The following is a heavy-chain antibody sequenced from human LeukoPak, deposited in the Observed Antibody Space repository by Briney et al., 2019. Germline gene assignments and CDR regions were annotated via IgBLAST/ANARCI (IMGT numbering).Heavy chain of an antibody. CDR3: ARGPPMYSYGSSAYHYDYFEY. CDR2: INWNGGST. J-gene: IGHJ4*02. CDR1: EFTFDDYG. V-gene: IGHV3-20*04. Sequence: GGSLRLSCAASEFTFDDYGMSWVRQAPGKGLEWVSGINWNGGSTGYADSVKGRFTISRDNSKGTLYLQMNSLRDDDTAIYYCARGPPMYSYGSSAYHYDYFEYWGRGTLVTVSS. D-gene: IGHD3-22*01.